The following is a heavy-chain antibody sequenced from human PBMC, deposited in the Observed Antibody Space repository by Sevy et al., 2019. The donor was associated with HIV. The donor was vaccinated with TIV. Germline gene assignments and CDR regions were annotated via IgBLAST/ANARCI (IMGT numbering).Heavy chain of an antibody. CDR2: ISYEVSNI. CDR1: ALTFTRYA. V-gene: IGHV3-30*18. Sequence: GGSLRLSCAASALTFTRYAFHWVRQAPGKGPEWLGVISYEVSNIYYGPSVKGRFTISTDNSKNTCYLQMNDMRTEDTAVYYCAKDLHPPGPVRGTNFDYWGRGTLVTVSS. J-gene: IGHJ4*02. CDR3: AKDLHPPGPVRGTNFDY. D-gene: IGHD1-1*01.